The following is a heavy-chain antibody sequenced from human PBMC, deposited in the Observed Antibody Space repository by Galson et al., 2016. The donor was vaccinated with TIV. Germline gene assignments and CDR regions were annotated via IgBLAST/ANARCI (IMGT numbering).Heavy chain of an antibody. CDR1: GYDFASHW. CDR2: IYPGDSDT. D-gene: IGHD5-12*01. CDR3: ARVTNVGAMIDPYDI. Sequence: GAEVKKPGESLKISCQGSGYDFASHWVGWVRQMPGKGLEWMGVIYPGDSDTKYSLAFRGQVTISADKSTRTTFLQRRSLKASDTAMYDCARVTNVGAMIDPYDIWGQGTMIIVSS. V-gene: IGHV5-51*03. J-gene: IGHJ3*02.